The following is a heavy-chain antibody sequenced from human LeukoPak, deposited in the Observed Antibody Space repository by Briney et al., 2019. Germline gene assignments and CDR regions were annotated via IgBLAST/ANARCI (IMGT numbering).Heavy chain of an antibody. V-gene: IGHV3-48*03. J-gene: IGHJ3*02. D-gene: IGHD1-26*01. CDR2: ISSSGSTI. Sequence: PGRSLRLSCAASGFTFSSYAMRWVRQAPGKGLEWVSYISSSGSTIYYADSVKGRFTISRDNAKNSLYLQMNSLRAEDTAVYYCARGWELPDAFDIWGQGTMVTVSS. CDR3: ARGWELPDAFDI. CDR1: GFTFSSYA.